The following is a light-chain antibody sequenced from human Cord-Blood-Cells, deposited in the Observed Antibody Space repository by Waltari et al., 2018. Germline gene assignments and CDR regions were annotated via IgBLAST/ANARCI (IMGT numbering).Light chain of an antibody. CDR3: CSYAGSSTWV. CDR2: EGS. CDR1: SSDVGGYTI. V-gene: IGLV2-23*01. Sequence: QSALTQPASVSGSPGQSITISCTGTSSDVGGYTIFSWYQQHPGKAPNLMIYEGSKRPSGVSNRFSGSKSGNTASLTISGLQAEDEADYYCCSYAGSSTWVFGGGTKLTVL. J-gene: IGLJ3*02.